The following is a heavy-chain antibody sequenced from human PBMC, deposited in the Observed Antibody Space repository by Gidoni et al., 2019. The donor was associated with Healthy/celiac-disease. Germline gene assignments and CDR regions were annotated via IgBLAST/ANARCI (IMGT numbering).Heavy chain of an antibody. CDR3: TRSALIAVAGLFDY. D-gene: IGHD6-19*01. V-gene: IGHV3-49*05. Sequence: EVQLVESGGGLVKPGRSLRLSCKASGFTLGDYAMSWFRQAPGKGLEWVGFIRSKAYGGTTEYAASVKGRFTISRDDSKSIAYLQMNSLKTEDTAVYYCTRSALIAVAGLFDYWGQGTLVTVSS. CDR1: GFTLGDYA. CDR2: IRSKAYGGTT. J-gene: IGHJ4*02.